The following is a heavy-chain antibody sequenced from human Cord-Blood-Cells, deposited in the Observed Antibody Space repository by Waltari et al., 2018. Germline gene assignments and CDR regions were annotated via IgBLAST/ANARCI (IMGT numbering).Heavy chain of an antibody. CDR1: GYTFTSYA. CDR2: INAGNGNT. D-gene: IGHD3-22*01. Sequence: QVQLVQSGAEVKKPGASVKVSCKASGYTFTSYAMHWVRQAPGQRLEWMGWINAGNGNTKYSQKFQGRVTITRDTSASTAYMELSSLRSEDTAVYYCARDPGLPGTVGIGVYWGQGTLVTVSS. J-gene: IGHJ4*02. CDR3: ARDPGLPGTVGIGVY. V-gene: IGHV1-3*01.